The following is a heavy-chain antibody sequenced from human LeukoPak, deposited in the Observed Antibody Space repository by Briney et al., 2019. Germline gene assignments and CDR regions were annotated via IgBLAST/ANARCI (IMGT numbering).Heavy chain of an antibody. CDR2: IYYSGTT. Sequence: SETLSLTCTVSGGSISSSSYYWGWIRQPPGKGLEWIGSIYYSGTTYYNPSLKSRVTMSVDTSNNQFSLKLSSVTAADTSMYYCVTSYGSSWLRFDYWGQGTLVTASS. V-gene: IGHV4-39*01. D-gene: IGHD6-13*01. CDR3: VTSYGSSWLRFDY. CDR1: GGSISSSSYY. J-gene: IGHJ4*02.